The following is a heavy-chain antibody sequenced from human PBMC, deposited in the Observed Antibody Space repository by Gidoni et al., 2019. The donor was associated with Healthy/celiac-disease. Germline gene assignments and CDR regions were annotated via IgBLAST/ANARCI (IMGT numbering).Heavy chain of an antibody. V-gene: IGHV1-46*01. CDR2: INPSGDST. J-gene: IGHJ6*02. CDR1: GYTFPSYY. Sequence: QVQLVQSGAEVKKPGASVKVSCKASGYTFPSYYMPWVRQAPGQGLEWMGIINPSGDSTSYAQKFLGRVTMTRDTSTSTVNMELSSLRSEDTAVYYCARIPMVRGVTRGLDYYYGMDVWGQGTTVTVSS. CDR3: ARIPMVRGVTRGLDYYYGMDV. D-gene: IGHD3-10*01.